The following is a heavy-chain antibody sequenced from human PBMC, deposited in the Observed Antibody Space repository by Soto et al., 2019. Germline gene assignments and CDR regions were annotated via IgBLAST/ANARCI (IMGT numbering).Heavy chain of an antibody. D-gene: IGHD3-10*01. V-gene: IGHV4-34*01. J-gene: IGHJ6*02. CDR3: ARSVWFGELLSPYYYYGMDV. CDR1: GGSFSGYY. Sequence: SLTCAVYGGSFSGYYWSWIRQPPGEGLDWIGEINHSGRTNYNPSLKSRVTISVDTSKNQFPLKLSSVTAADTAVYYCARSVWFGELLSPYYYYGMDVWGQGTTVTVSS. CDR2: INHSGRT.